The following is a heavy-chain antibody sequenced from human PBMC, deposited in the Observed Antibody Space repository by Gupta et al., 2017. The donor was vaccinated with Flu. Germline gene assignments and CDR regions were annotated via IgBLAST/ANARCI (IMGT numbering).Heavy chain of an antibody. CDR1: RGYE. J-gene: IGHJ4*02. CDR2: ISNSDIT. Sequence: RGYEMGWVRQASGWELELVSIISNSDITYYTYPLRGPFTISRDNANNTLYLQMSRLRDEDTAVYYCARGHWDNWGQGTLVTVS. CDR3: ARGHWDN. V-gene: IGHV3-48*03.